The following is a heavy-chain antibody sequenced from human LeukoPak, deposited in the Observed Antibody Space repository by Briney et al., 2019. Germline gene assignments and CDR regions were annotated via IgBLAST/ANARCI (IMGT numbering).Heavy chain of an antibody. J-gene: IGHJ4*02. Sequence: GGSLRLSCAASGFTFSSYGMHWVRQAPGKGLEWVAFIRYDGSNKYYADSVKGRFTISRDNSKNTLYLQMNSLRDEDTAVYYCAKFHWEYSSSSGTMDWGQGTLVTVSS. CDR2: IRYDGSNK. D-gene: IGHD6-6*01. CDR3: AKFHWEYSSSSGTMD. V-gene: IGHV3-30*02. CDR1: GFTFSSYG.